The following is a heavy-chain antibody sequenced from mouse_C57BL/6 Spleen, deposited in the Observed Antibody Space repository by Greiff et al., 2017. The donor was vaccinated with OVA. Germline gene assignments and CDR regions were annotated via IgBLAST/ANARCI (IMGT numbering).Heavy chain of an antibody. CDR1: GFTFSDYG. Sequence: EVQLVESGGGLVKPGGSLKLSCAASGFTFSDYGMHWVRQAPEKGLEWVAYISSGSSTIYYADTVKGRFTISRDNAKNTRFLQMTSLRSEDTAMYYCARRGYDGYSYAMDYWGQGTSVTVSS. V-gene: IGHV5-17*01. CDR3: ARRGYDGYSYAMDY. J-gene: IGHJ4*01. D-gene: IGHD2-3*01. CDR2: ISSGSSTI.